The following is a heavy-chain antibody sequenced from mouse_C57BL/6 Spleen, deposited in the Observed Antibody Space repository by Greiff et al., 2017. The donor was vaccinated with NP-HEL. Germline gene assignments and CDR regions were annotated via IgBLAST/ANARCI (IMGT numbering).Heavy chain of an antibody. Sequence: ESGPGLVKPSQSLSLTCSVTGYSITSGYYWNWIRQFPGNKLEWMGYISYDGSNNYNPSLKNRISITRDTSKNQFFLKLNSVTTEDTATYYCAREAGETGYAMDYWGQGTSVTVSS. CDR2: ISYDGSN. J-gene: IGHJ4*01. CDR1: GYSITSGYY. CDR3: AREAGETGYAMDY. V-gene: IGHV3-6*01.